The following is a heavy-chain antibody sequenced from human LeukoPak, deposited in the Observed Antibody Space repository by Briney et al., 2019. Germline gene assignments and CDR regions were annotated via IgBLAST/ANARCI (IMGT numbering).Heavy chain of an antibody. Sequence: ASVKVSCKASGYTFTIYAMHWVRQPPGQRLEWMGWINAGNGNTKYSQKFQGRVTITRDTSASTAYMELSSLRSEDTAVYYCARYTTTRDFDIWGQGTMVTVSS. V-gene: IGHV1-3*01. CDR1: GYTFTIYA. J-gene: IGHJ3*02. CDR2: INAGNGNT. CDR3: ARYTTTRDFDI. D-gene: IGHD1-1*01.